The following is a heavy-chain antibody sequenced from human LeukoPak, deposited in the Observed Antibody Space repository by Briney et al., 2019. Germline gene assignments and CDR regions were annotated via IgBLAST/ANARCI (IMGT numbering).Heavy chain of an antibody. CDR3: AKEPASSGWFDP. CDR2: ISGTGGRT. CDR1: GFTFSSYA. J-gene: IGHJ5*02. V-gene: IGHV3-23*01. D-gene: IGHD6-19*01. Sequence: GGSLRLSCAASGFTFSSYAMSWVRQAPGKGLEWVPAISGTGGRTYYADSVKGRFTISRDNSKNTLYLQMNSLRAEDTAVYYCAKEPASSGWFDPWGQGTLVAVSS.